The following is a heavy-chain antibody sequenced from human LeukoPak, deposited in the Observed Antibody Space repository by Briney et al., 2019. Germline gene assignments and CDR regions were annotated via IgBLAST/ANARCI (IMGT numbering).Heavy chain of an antibody. V-gene: IGHV1-69*13. Sequence: SVKVSCKAFGGTFSSYAISWVRQAPGQGLEWMGGIIPIFGTANYAQKFQGRVTITADESTSTAYMELSSLRSEDTAVYYCAREAPNLDYGGTEALHYYFDYWGQGTLVTVSS. CDR3: AREAPNLDYGGTEALHYYFDY. CDR1: GGTFSSYA. J-gene: IGHJ4*02. D-gene: IGHD4-23*01. CDR2: IIPIFGTA.